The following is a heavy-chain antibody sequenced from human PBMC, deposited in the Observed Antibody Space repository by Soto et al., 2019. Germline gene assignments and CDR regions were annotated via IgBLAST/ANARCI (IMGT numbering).Heavy chain of an antibody. V-gene: IGHV3-53*04. CDR2: IYRGGST. D-gene: IGHD2-15*01. CDR1: GFTVSSNY. CDR3: AREGGYCSGGSCYSYYYYGMDV. Sequence: EVQLVESGGGLVQPGGSLRLSCAASGFTVSSNYMSWVRQAPGKGLEWVSVIYRGGSTYYADSVKGRFTISRHNSKNTLYLQMNSLRGEDTAVYYCAREGGYCSGGSCYSYYYYGMDVWGQGTTVTVSS. J-gene: IGHJ6*02.